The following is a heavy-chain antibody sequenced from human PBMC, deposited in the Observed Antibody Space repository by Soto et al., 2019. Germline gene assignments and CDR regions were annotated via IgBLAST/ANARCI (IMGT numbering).Heavy chain of an antibody. CDR2: ISGSGGST. J-gene: IGHJ4*02. CDR1: GFTFEIHA. Sequence: GGPLRLSWAAAGFTFEIHARSWVRQAPGKGLEWVSAISGSGGSTYYADSVKGRFTISRDNSKNTLYLQMNSLRAEDTAVYYCAKVVAVAGKHFDYWGQGTLVIVSS. D-gene: IGHD6-19*01. CDR3: AKVVAVAGKHFDY. V-gene: IGHV3-23*01.